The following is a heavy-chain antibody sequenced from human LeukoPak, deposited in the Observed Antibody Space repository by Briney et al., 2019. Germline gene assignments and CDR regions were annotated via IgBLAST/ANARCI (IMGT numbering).Heavy chain of an antibody. Sequence: GGSLRLSCAASGFTFRRYDMHWVRQGTGKGLEWVSSIGTAGDTYYPGSVKGRFTIFRENAKNSLYLQMNSLRAEDTAVYYCARDYYDSSRPSGMDVWGQGTTATVSS. J-gene: IGHJ6*02. CDR1: GFTFRRYD. D-gene: IGHD3-22*01. CDR2: IGTAGDT. CDR3: ARDYYDSSRPSGMDV. V-gene: IGHV3-13*01.